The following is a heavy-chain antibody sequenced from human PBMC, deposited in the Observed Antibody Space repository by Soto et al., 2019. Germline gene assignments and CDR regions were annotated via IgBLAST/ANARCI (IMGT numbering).Heavy chain of an antibody. V-gene: IGHV1-3*01. J-gene: IGHJ3*01. CDR3: ARDILSVGPRANDAFDV. CDR2: INPDNGNK. CDR1: GFSFSDNL. D-gene: IGHD2-8*02. Sequence: QVQLVQSGAEVRKPGASVNISCRASGFSFSDNLINWVRQAPGQSLEWMGWINPDNGNKRYSQTVQGRVTISRHSSASIAYVEVSDLTSEDTAVYYCARDILSVGPRANDAFDVWGQGTMVTVSS.